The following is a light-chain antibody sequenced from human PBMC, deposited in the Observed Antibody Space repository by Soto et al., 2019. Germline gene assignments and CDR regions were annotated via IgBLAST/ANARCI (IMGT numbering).Light chain of an antibody. CDR1: QSVNRN. CDR3: QQYDNWPPLT. CDR2: GAS. Sequence: EIVMTQSPATLSVSPGERATLSCRASQSVNRNLAWYQQKPGQPPRLLLYGASTRAAGFPARFSGSGSGTEFTLNISSLQSEDFAVYYCQQYDNWPPLTFGQGTRLEIK. J-gene: IGKJ5*01. V-gene: IGKV3-15*01.